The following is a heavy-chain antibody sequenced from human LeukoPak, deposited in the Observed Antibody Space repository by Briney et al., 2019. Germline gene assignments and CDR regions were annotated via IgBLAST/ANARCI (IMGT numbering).Heavy chain of an antibody. CDR1: GYTFTSYD. J-gene: IGHJ3*02. V-gene: IGHV1-46*01. CDR3: ARMYYYDSSGYYSNAFDI. D-gene: IGHD3-22*01. Sequence: GASVKVSCKASGYTFTSYDINWVRQAPGQGLEWMGIINPSGGSTSYAQKFQGRVTMTRDTSTSTVYMELSSLRSEDTAVYYCARMYYYDSSGYYSNAFDIWGQGTMVTVSS. CDR2: INPSGGST.